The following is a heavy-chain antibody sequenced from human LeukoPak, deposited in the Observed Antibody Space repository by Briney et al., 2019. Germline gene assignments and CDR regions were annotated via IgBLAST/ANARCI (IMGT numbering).Heavy chain of an antibody. CDR3: ARGVEASGVGFYAFDI. V-gene: IGHV4-4*07. D-gene: IGHD6-13*01. CDR2: LYNGGDT. CDR1: GASIGSFY. Sequence: RASETLSLTCTVSGASIGSFYWVWIRRPAGKGLEWIGRLYNGGDTNYSPSLRSRVTMPVDTSKNQFSLKLKSVTAADTAVYYCARGVEASGVGFYAFDIWGQGTMVTVSS. J-gene: IGHJ3*02.